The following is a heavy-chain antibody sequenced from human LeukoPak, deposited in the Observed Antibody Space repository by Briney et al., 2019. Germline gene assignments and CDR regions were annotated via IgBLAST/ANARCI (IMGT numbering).Heavy chain of an antibody. V-gene: IGHV1-18*01. CDR2: ISAYNGNT. CDR1: GGAFTTYG. CDR3: ARVGLRFLEWLSYNYGMDV. Sequence: ASVKVSCKASGGAFTTYGISWVRQAPGQGLEWMGWISAYNGNTNYAQKLQGRVTMTTDTSTSTAYMELRSLRSDDTAVYYCARVGLRFLEWLSYNYGMDVWGQGTTVTVSS. D-gene: IGHD3-3*01. J-gene: IGHJ6*02.